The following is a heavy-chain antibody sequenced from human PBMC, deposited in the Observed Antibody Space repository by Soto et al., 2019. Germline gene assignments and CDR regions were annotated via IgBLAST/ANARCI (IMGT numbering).Heavy chain of an antibody. CDR2: ISSSSSYI. V-gene: IGHV3-21*01. CDR3: ARVPLAAPGY. Sequence: GGSLRLSCAASGFTFSSYSMNWVRQAPGKGLEWVSSISSSSSYIYYADSVKGRFTISRDNAENSLYLQMNSLRAEDTAVYYCARVPLAAPGYWGQGTLVTVSS. J-gene: IGHJ4*02. D-gene: IGHD6-13*01. CDR1: GFTFSSYS.